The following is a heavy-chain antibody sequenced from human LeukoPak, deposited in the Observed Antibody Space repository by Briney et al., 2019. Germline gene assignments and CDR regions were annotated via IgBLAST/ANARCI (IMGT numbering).Heavy chain of an antibody. D-gene: IGHD3-3*01. J-gene: IGHJ4*02. CDR3: ARDDFWSGYPFDY. CDR2: INPNSGGT. CDR1: GYTFTGYY. Sequence: ASVKVSCKASGYTFTGYYMHWVRQAPGQGLEWMGWINPNSGGTSYAQKFQGRVTMTRDTSISTAYMELSRLRSDDTAVYYCARDDFWSGYPFDYWGQGTLVTVSS. V-gene: IGHV1-2*02.